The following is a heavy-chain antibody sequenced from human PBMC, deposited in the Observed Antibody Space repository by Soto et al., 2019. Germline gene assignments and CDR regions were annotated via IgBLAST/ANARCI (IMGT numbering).Heavy chain of an antibody. CDR1: GFNFNDYY. Sequence: QVHLVESGGGLVKPGGSLRISCAASGFNFNDYYMNWIRQTPGKGLEWISYISSSSNDTKYADSVKGRFTISRDNANTSLYLQMHTLRAEDTAVYFCARGSSPVRGVTITVTNFDYWGQGTLVTVSS. D-gene: IGHD3-10*01. J-gene: IGHJ4*02. CDR3: ARGSSPVRGVTITVTNFDY. V-gene: IGHV3-11*06. CDR2: ISSSSNDT.